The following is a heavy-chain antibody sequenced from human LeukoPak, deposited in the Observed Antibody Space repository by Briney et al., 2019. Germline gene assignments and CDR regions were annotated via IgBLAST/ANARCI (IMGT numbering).Heavy chain of an antibody. CDR1: GGSISSGGYY. V-gene: IGHV4-30-2*01. J-gene: IGHJ4*02. Sequence: SETLSLTCTVSGGSISSGGYYWSWIRQPPGKGLEWIGYIYHSGSTYYNPSHKSRVTISVDRSKNQFSLKLSSVTAADTAVYYCARDQGGSDYWGQGTLVTVSS. CDR3: ARDQGGSDY. D-gene: IGHD1-26*01. CDR2: IYHSGST.